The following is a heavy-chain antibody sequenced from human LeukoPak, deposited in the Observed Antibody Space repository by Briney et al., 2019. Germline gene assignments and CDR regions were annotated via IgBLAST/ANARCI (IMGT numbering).Heavy chain of an antibody. V-gene: IGHV1-2*02. CDR3: ARSMVRGVINDY. CDR2: INPNSGGT. D-gene: IGHD3-10*01. CDR1: GYTFTGYY. Sequence: ASVKVSCKASGYTFTGYYMHWVRQAPGQGLEWMGWINPNSGGTNYAQKFQGRVTMTRDTSISTAYMELSRLRSDDTAVYYCARSMVRGVINDYWGQGTLVTVSS. J-gene: IGHJ4*02.